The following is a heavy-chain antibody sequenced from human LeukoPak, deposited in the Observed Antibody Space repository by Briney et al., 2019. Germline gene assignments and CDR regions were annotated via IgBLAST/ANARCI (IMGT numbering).Heavy chain of an antibody. CDR2: ISAYNGNT. V-gene: IGHV1-18*01. J-gene: IGHJ4*02. D-gene: IGHD3-22*01. Sequence: GASVKASCKASGYTFTSYGISWVRQAPGQGLEWMGWISAYNGNTNYARKLQGRVTMTTDTSTSTAYMELRSLRSDDTAVYYCARDFRNSYPYDYYDYWGQGTLVTVSS. CDR1: GYTFTSYG. CDR3: ARDFRNSYPYDYYDY.